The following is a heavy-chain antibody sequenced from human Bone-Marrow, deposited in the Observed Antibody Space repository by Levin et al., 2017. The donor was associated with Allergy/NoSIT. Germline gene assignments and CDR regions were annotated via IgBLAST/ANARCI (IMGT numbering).Heavy chain of an antibody. CDR2: IWYDGSNK. J-gene: IGHJ6*02. CDR3: AREFVGYCSGGSCSPTGYYYDGMDV. V-gene: IGHV3-33*01. Sequence: PGGSLRLSCAASGFTFSSYGMHWVRQAPGKGLEWVAVIWYDGSNKYYADSVKGRFTISRDNSKNTLYLQMNSLRAEDTAVYYCAREFVGYCSGGSCSPTGYYYDGMDVWGQGTTVTVSS. CDR1: GFTFSSYG. D-gene: IGHD2-15*01.